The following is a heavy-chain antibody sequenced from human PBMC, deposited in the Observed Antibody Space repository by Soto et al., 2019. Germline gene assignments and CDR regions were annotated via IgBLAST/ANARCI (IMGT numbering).Heavy chain of an antibody. CDR2: INHSGST. D-gene: IGHD3-22*01. CDR1: GGSFSAYY. Sequence: SETLSLTCAVYGGSFSAYYWSWIRQPPGKGLEWIGEINHSGSTSYSPSFKSRVTISVDTSKNQFSLRLSSVTAAGTAVYYCARGGGSRGYYFDNWDQGTQVTVSS. CDR3: ARGGGSRGYYFDN. V-gene: IGHV4-34*01. J-gene: IGHJ4*02.